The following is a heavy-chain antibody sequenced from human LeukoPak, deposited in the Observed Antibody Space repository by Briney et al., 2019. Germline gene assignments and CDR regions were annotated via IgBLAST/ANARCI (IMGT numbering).Heavy chain of an antibody. Sequence: SQTLSLTCIVSGGSISSGIYYWSWIRQPAGKGLEWIGRIYTSGSTNYNPFLKSRVTISVDTSKNQFSLKLSSVTAADTAVYYCARVGYYSGGTCQNLFAPGGQGTRVTVS. CDR1: GGSISSGIYY. V-gene: IGHV4-61*02. J-gene: IGHJ3*01. D-gene: IGHD2-15*01. CDR2: IYTSGST. CDR3: ARVGYYSGGTCQNLFAP.